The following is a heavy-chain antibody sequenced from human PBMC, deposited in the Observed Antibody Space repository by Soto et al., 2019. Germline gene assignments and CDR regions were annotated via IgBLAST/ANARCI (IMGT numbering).Heavy chain of an antibody. CDR2: IYHSGST. V-gene: IGHV4-4*02. Sequence: SDTLXLTCAVSGGSISSSNWWSWVRQPPGKGLEWIGEIYHSGSTNYNPSLKSRVTISVDKSKNQFSLKLSSVTAADTAVYYCAREIGSGSYFSGYYYYGMDVWGQGTTVTVSS. CDR3: AREIGSGSYFSGYYYYGMDV. D-gene: IGHD3-10*01. J-gene: IGHJ6*02. CDR1: GGSISSSNW.